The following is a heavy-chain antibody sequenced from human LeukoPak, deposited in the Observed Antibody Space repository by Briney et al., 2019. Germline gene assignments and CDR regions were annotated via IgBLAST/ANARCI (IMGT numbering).Heavy chain of an antibody. Sequence: GGSLRLSCAASGFTFSSYSMNWVRQAPGKGLEWVSYISSSGRTTYYADSVKGRFTISRDNAKNSLYLQMNSLRAEDTAVYYCAKDQAAVAGGFDYWGQGTLVTVSS. CDR2: ISSSGRTT. V-gene: IGHV3-48*04. J-gene: IGHJ4*02. D-gene: IGHD6-19*01. CDR1: GFTFSSYS. CDR3: AKDQAAVAGGFDY.